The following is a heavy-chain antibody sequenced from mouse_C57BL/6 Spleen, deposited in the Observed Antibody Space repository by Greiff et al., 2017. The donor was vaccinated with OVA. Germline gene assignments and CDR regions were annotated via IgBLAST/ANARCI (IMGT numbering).Heavy chain of an antibody. CDR1: GFTFSDYG. J-gene: IGHJ4*01. V-gene: IGHV5-17*01. Sequence: EVQLVESGGGLVKPGGSLKLSCAASGFTFSDYGMHWVRQAPEKGLEWVAYISSGSSTIYYADTVKGRFTISRDNAKNTLFLQMTSLRSEDTAMYYCARSQTAQATGYYAMDYWGQGTSVTVSS. D-gene: IGHD3-2*02. CDR3: ARSQTAQATGYYAMDY. CDR2: ISSGSSTI.